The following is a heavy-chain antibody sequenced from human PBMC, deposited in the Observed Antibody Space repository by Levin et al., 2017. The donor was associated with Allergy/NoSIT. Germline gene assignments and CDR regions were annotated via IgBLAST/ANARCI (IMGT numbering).Heavy chain of an antibody. V-gene: IGHV3-30*18. J-gene: IGHJ4*02. CDR3: AKPRGANNDYGDRYYFDS. D-gene: IGHD4-17*01. CDR2: ISYDGSNK. CDR1: GFTFSSYG. Sequence: GESLKISCAASGFTFSSYGMHWVRQAPGKGLEWVALISYDGSNKYYADSVKGRFTISRDISKNTLYLQMNSLRAEDTAVYYCAKPRGANNDYGDRYYFDSWGQGALVTVSS.